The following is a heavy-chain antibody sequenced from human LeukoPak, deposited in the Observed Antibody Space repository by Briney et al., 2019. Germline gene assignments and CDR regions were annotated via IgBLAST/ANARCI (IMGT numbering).Heavy chain of an antibody. J-gene: IGHJ4*02. CDR2: IYYSGST. Sequence: SETLSLTCTVSGGSISSYYWTWIRQPPGKGLEWLGYIYYSGSTNYNPSLKSRVTISVDTSKNQFSLNLSSVTAADTAVYYCARVKLWWWMIWGQGTVVTVSS. D-gene: IGHD2-21*01. V-gene: IGHV4-59*12. CDR3: ARVKLWWWMI. CDR1: GGSISSYY.